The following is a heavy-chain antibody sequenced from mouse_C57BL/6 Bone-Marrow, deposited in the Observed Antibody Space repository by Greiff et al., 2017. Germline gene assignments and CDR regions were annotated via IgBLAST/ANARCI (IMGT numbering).Heavy chain of an antibody. CDR1: GFTFSSYA. J-gene: IGHJ3*01. CDR3: AREGWLLFAY. D-gene: IGHD2-3*01. Sequence: EVQLVESGGGLVKPGGSLKLSCAASGFTFSSYAMSWVRQTPEKRLEWVATISDGGSYTYYPDNVKGRFTISRDNAKNNLYLQMSHLKSEDTAMYYCAREGWLLFAYWGQGTLVTVSA. V-gene: IGHV5-4*01. CDR2: ISDGGSYT.